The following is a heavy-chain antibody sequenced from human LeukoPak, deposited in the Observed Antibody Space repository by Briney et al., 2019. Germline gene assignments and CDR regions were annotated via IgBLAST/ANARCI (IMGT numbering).Heavy chain of an antibody. D-gene: IGHD4-17*01. J-gene: IGHJ4*02. Sequence: GGSLRLSCVASGFTFDDYTMHWVRQAPGKGLVWVSLISWDGRSTDYADSVKGRFTISRDNSKTSLYLQMNSLRTEDSALYYCAKQEYGDHYFDYWGQGTLVTVSS. CDR1: GFTFDDYT. CDR3: AKQEYGDHYFDY. CDR2: ISWDGRST. V-gene: IGHV3-43*01.